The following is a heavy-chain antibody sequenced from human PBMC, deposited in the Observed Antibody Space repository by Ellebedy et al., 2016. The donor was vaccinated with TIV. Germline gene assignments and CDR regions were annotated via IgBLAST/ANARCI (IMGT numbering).Heavy chain of an antibody. V-gene: IGHV5-51*01. J-gene: IGHJ4*02. Sequence: ASVKVSCKASGYTFTGYYMHWVRQMPGKGLEWMGIIYPGDSDTRYSPSFQGQVTISADKSISTAYLQWSSLKASDTAMYYCARNPDDYFDYWGQGTLVTVSS. CDR3: ARNPDDYFDY. D-gene: IGHD1-14*01. CDR1: GYTFTGYY. CDR2: IYPGDSDT.